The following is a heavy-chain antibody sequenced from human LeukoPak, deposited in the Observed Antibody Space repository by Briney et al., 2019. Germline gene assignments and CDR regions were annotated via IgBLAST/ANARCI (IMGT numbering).Heavy chain of an antibody. J-gene: IGHJ4*02. Sequence: SQTLSLTCAISGDSVSSNSAAWNRIRQSPSRGLEWLGRTYYRSKWYNYYAVSVKSRITINPDTSKNQFSLQLNSVTPEDTAVYYCAREAWNDEYYFDYWGQGTLVTVSS. CDR1: GDSVSSNSAA. CDR3: AREAWNDEYYFDY. CDR2: TYYRSKWYN. V-gene: IGHV6-1*01. D-gene: IGHD1-1*01.